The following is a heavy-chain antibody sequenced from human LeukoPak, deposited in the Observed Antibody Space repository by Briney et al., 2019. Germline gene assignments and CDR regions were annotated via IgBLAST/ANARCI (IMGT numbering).Heavy chain of an antibody. J-gene: IGHJ5*02. CDR3: ARDYYDSSGYYAVGFDP. V-gene: IGHV4-59*01. CDR1: GGSISSYY. Sequence: PSETLSLTCAVSGGSISSYYWSWIRQPPGKGLEWIGYIYYSGSTNYNPSLKSRVTISVDTSKNQFSLKLSSVTAADTAVYYCARDYYDSSGYYAVGFDPWGQGTLVTVSS. CDR2: IYYSGST. D-gene: IGHD3-22*01.